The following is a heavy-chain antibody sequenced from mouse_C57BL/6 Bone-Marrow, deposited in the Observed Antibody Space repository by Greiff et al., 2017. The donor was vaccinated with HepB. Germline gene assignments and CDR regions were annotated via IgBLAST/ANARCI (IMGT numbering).Heavy chain of an antibody. D-gene: IGHD2-1*01. Sequence: VKLVESGPELVKPGASVKISCKASGYAFSSSWMNWVKQRPGKGLEWIGRIYPGDGDTNYNGKFKGKATLTADKSSSTAYMQLNSLTSEDSAVYFCARREVYGNYDWDWYFDVWGTGTTVTVSS. CDR1: GYAFSSSW. J-gene: IGHJ1*03. CDR2: IYPGDGDT. CDR3: ARREVYGNYDWDWYFDV. V-gene: IGHV1-82*01.